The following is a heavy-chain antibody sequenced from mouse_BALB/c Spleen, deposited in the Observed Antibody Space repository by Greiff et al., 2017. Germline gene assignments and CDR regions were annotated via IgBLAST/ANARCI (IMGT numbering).Heavy chain of an antibody. CDR1: GFNIKDYY. Sequence: VQLQQSGAELVRSGASVKLSCTASGFNIKDYYMHWVKQRPEQGLEWIGWIDPENGDTEYAPKFQGKATMTADTSSNTAYLQLSSQTSEDTAVYYCNAAVRYGDYYAMDDWGQGTSVTVSS. D-gene: IGHD2-14*01. J-gene: IGHJ4*01. V-gene: IGHV14-4*02. CDR3: NAAVRYGDYYAMDD. CDR2: IDPENGDT.